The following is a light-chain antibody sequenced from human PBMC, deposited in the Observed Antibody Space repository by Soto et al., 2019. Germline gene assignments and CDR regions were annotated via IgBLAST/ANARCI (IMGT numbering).Light chain of an antibody. J-gene: IGKJ1*01. CDR1: QSINNY. Sequence: DIQLNQSPSTLSASVGDRVTISCRASQSINNYLAWYQQKPGKAPKLLIYKASTLESGVPSTFSGSGSGTEFSLTISSLQPDDFATYYCQQYGNLWTFGQGTKV. V-gene: IGKV1-5*03. CDR3: QQYGNLWT. CDR2: KAS.